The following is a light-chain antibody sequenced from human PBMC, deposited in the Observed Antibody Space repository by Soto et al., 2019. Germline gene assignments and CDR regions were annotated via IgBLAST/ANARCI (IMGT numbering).Light chain of an antibody. J-gene: IGKJ1*01. CDR2: TAS. V-gene: IGKV1-12*01. CDR1: QGVSTW. Sequence: DIQMTQSPSSVSAPLGDRVTITCRASQGVSTWLAWYQQKPGKAPNLLIYTASSLQSGVPSRFSGSGSGTDFTLTINGLQSEGFAVYYCQQYNNWPTFGQGTKVDIK. CDR3: QQYNNWPT.